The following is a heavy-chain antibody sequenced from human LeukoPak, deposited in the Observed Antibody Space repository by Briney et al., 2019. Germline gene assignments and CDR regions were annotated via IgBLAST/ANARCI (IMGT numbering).Heavy chain of an antibody. J-gene: IGHJ4*02. CDR1: GFTFSSYG. CDR3: ARPQYSGSYLGVDY. D-gene: IGHD1-26*01. CDR2: IWYDGSNK. V-gene: IGHV3-33*01. Sequence: PGGSLRLSCAASGFTFSSYGMHWVRQAPGKGLEWVAVIWYDGSNKYYADSVKGRFTISRDNSKNTLYLQMNSLRVEDTAVYYCARPQYSGSYLGVDYWGQGTLVTVSS.